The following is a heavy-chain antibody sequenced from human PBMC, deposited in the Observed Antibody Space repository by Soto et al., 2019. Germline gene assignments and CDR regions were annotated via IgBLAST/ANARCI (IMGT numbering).Heavy chain of an antibody. J-gene: IGHJ4*02. D-gene: IGHD2-15*01. V-gene: IGHV3-23*01. CDR3: AKVGGGSGNLPLSDY. Sequence: GGSLRLSCAASGFTFSSYAMSWVRQAPGKGLEWVSAISGSGGSTYYADSVKGRFTISRDNSKNTLYLQMNSLRAEDTAVYYCAKVGGGSGNLPLSDYWGQGTLVTVSS. CDR1: GFTFSSYA. CDR2: ISGSGGST.